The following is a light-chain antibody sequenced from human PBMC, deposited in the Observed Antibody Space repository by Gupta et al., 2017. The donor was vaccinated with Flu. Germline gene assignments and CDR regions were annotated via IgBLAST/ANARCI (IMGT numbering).Light chain of an antibody. CDR3: KQTYTMPPT. CDR2: SAS. Sequence: PLTQSPSSLYASLGDRISITCRASEDINTYLNWYQQRPGESPKLLVFSASTLQGGVPARFSGSGSGTEFTLTIASLQTGDFATYYCKQTYTMPPTFGQGTKLEVK. J-gene: IGKJ1*01. CDR1: EDINTY. V-gene: IGKV1-39*01.